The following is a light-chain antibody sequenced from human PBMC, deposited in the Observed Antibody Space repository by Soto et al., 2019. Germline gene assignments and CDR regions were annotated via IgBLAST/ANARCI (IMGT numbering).Light chain of an antibody. J-gene: IGKJ5*01. CDR3: QHYNGPIT. CDR2: KAS. Sequence: DIQMTQSPSTLSGSVGDRVTITCRASQTISSWLAWYQQKPGKAPKLLIYKASTLKSGVPSRFSGSGSGTEFTLTISSLQPDDFATYYCQHYNGPITFGQGTRLEI. CDR1: QTISSW. V-gene: IGKV1-5*03.